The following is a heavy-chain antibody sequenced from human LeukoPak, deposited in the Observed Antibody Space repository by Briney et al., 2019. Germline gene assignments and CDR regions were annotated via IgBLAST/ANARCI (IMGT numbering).Heavy chain of an antibody. CDR2: IFPSGGEI. CDR3: ARESGWLRDAFDI. V-gene: IGHV3-21*01. CDR1: GFTFSTFA. D-gene: IGHD5-12*01. J-gene: IGHJ3*02. Sequence: GGSLRLSCAASGFTFSTFAMIWVRQPPGKGLEWVSSIFPSGGEIHYADSVRGRFTISRDNAKNSLYLQMNSLRAEDTAVYYCARESGWLRDAFDIWGQGTMVTVSS.